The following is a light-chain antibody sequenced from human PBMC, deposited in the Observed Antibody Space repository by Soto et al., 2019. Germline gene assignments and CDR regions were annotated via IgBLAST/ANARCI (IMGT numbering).Light chain of an antibody. J-gene: IGKJ1*01. CDR3: QQYGISPT. CDR1: HSVSSNY. CDR2: DVS. Sequence: EIVLTQSPGTLSLSPGERGTVSCRSSHSVSSNYLAWYQQKPGQAPRLLIYDVSSRATGIPDRFSGSGSGTDFTLTISRLQPVDFAVYYCQQYGISPTFGQGTKVEIK. V-gene: IGKV3-20*01.